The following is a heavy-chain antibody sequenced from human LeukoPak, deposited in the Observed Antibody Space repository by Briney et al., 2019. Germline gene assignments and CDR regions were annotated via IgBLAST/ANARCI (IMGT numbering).Heavy chain of an antibody. J-gene: IGHJ4*02. Sequence: SETLSLTCTVSGGSISSSSYYWGWIRQPPGKGLEWIGSIYYSGSTYYNPSLKSRVTISVDTSKNQFSLKLSSVTAADTAVYYCFLTQLVFDYWGQGTLVTVSS. CDR2: IYYSGST. CDR1: GGSISSSSYY. D-gene: IGHD6-6*01. CDR3: FLTQLVFDY. V-gene: IGHV4-39*01.